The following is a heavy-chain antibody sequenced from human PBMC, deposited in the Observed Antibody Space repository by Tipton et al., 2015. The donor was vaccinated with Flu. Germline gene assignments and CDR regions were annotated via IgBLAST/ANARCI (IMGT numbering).Heavy chain of an antibody. D-gene: IGHD4-11*01. CDR3: ARSTTYTVTPDY. Sequence: SLRLSCAASGFTFNSYEMNWVRQAPGKGLEWVSYISGSGSTIYYADSVKSRFTISRDNAKNSLYLQMNSLRAEDTAVYYCARSTTYTVTPDYWGQGTLVTVSS. CDR1: GFTFNSYE. CDR2: ISGSGSTI. V-gene: IGHV3-48*03. J-gene: IGHJ4*02.